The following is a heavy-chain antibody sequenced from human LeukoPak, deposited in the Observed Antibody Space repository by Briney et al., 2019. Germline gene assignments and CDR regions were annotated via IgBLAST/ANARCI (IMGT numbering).Heavy chain of an antibody. D-gene: IGHD3-16*01. CDR2: ISGSGGST. CDR3: AKSIAKNYDYIWAYLPDAFDI. J-gene: IGHJ3*02. V-gene: IGHV3-23*01. CDR1: GFTFSSYA. Sequence: GGSLRLSCAASGFTFSSYAMSWVRQAPGKGLEWVSAISGSGGSTYYADSVKGRFTISRDNSKNTLYLQMNSLRAEDTAVYYCAKSIAKNYDYIWAYLPDAFDIWGQGTMVTVSS.